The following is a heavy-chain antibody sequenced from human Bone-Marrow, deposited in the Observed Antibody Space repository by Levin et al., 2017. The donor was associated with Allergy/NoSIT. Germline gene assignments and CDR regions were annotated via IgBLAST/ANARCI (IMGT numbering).Heavy chain of an antibody. CDR1: GDSVSTSRAA. CDR3: ARDRDFDPVTGFSQYYFDY. Sequence: QTLSLPCGISGDSVSTSRAAWNWIRQSPSRGLEWLGRTYYRSQWYDDYADSVRGRIIITPDTSKNQFSLQLNSVTPDDTAVYFCARDRDFDPVTGFSQYYFDYWGQGTLVTVSS. V-gene: IGHV6-1*01. D-gene: IGHD2-21*02. J-gene: IGHJ4*02. CDR2: TYYRSQWYD.